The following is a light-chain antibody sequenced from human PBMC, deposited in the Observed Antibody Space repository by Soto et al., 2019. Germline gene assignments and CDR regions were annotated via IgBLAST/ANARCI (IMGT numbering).Light chain of an antibody. CDR3: QQYSVYSRT. CDR2: KAS. V-gene: IGKV1-5*03. Sequence: IQMTQSPSTLSASVGDRVTITCRATQIISHWLAWYQQKPGKAPKLLISKASTLASGVPSRFSGGISGTDFTLTITGLQPDDFATYYCQQYSVYSRTFGQGTKLEI. J-gene: IGKJ2*01. CDR1: QIISHW.